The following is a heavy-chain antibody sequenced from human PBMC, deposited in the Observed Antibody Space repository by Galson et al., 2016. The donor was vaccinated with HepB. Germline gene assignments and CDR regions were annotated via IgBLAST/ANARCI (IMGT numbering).Heavy chain of an antibody. D-gene: IGHD3-16*01. J-gene: IGHJ4*02. CDR1: GFTFSIYE. V-gene: IGHV3-48*03. CDR3: ATLELRPPTDY. CDR2: IDDRSRTT. Sequence: SLRLSCAASGFTFSIYEMNWVRLAPGKGPEWISYIDDRSRTTLDAGSVRGRFTISRDNAKNSLFLQMNNLRVDDTAVYYCATLELRPPTDYWGQGTLVTGCS.